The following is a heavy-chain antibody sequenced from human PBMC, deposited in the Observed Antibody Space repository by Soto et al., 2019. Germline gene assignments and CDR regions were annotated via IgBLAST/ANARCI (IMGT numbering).Heavy chain of an antibody. Sequence: QVQLVESGGGVVQPGRSLRLSCAASGFTFSSYGMHWVRQAPGKGLEWVAVISYDGSNKYYADSVKGRFTISRDNSKNTLYLQMNSLRAEDTAVYYCAKEGSGWYYAFDIWGQGTMVTVSS. J-gene: IGHJ3*02. D-gene: IGHD6-19*01. CDR3: AKEGSGWYYAFDI. CDR1: GFTFSSYG. V-gene: IGHV3-30*18. CDR2: ISYDGSNK.